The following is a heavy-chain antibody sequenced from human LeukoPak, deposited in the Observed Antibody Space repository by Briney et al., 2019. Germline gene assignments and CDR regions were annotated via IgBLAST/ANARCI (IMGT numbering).Heavy chain of an antibody. CDR3: ARSARRDGYNFDYYYMDV. CDR2: IYSSGTT. J-gene: IGHJ6*03. CDR1: GFTVSSNY. V-gene: IGHV3-66*01. D-gene: IGHD5-24*01. Sequence: PGGSLRLSCAASGFTVSSNYMTWVHQAPGKGLEWASVIYSSGTTYYADSVTARFTISRDNSKNTLYLQMNSLRAEDTAVYYCARSARRDGYNFDYYYMDVWGKGTTVTISS.